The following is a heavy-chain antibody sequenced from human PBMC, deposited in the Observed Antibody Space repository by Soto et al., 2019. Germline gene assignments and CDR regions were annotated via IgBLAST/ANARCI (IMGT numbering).Heavy chain of an antibody. D-gene: IGHD2-2*01. CDR3: ARRSSYYYYFAMDV. CDR1: GGSFNDYY. Sequence: QVQLQQWGAGLLKPSETLSLTCAVYGGSFNDYYSTWIRQSPGKGLEWIGEINHSGSTNYNPSLKSRVTISIDTSRNESSLNLSSVTAADTAVYYCARRSSYYYYFAMDVWGQGTTVTVSS. CDR2: INHSGST. J-gene: IGHJ6*02. V-gene: IGHV4-34*01.